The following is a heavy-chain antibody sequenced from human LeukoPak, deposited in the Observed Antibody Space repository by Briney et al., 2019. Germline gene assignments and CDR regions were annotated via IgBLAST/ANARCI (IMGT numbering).Heavy chain of an antibody. V-gene: IGHV4-4*07. D-gene: IGHD1-26*01. Sequence: SSETLSLTCTVSGGSISSYYWSWIRQPAGKGLEWIGRIYSSGSTNYNPSLKSRVTMSVDTSKNQFSLKLSSVTAADTAVYYCARDWELEGYYYYYMDVWGKGTTVTVSS. CDR3: ARDWELEGYYYYYMDV. CDR2: IYSSGST. J-gene: IGHJ6*03. CDR1: GGSISSYY.